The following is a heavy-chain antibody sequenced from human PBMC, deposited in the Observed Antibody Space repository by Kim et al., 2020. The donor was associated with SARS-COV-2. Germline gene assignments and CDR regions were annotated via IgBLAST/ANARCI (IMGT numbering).Heavy chain of an antibody. D-gene: IGHD1-26*01. Sequence: SVKVSCKASGGTFSSYAISWVRQAPGQGLEWMGGIIPIFGTANYAQKFQGRVTITADESTSTAYMELSSLRSEDTAVYYCARGGNYILVGAPLEVYGMDVWGQGTTVTVSS. CDR2: IIPIFGTA. CDR1: GGTFSSYA. J-gene: IGHJ6*02. V-gene: IGHV1-69*13. CDR3: ARGGNYILVGAPLEVYGMDV.